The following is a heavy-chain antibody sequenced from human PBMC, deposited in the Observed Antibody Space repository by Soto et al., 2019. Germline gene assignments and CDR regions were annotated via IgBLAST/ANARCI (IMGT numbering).Heavy chain of an antibody. CDR1: GYTFTSYA. D-gene: IGHD1-1*01. Sequence: ASVKVSGKASGYTFTSYAMHWVRQAPGQRLEWMGWINAGNGNTKYSQKFQGRVTITRDTSASTAYMELSSLRSEDTAVYYCARDPRELGTRLAFDYWGQGTLVTVSS. J-gene: IGHJ4*02. CDR2: INAGNGNT. V-gene: IGHV1-3*01. CDR3: ARDPRELGTRLAFDY.